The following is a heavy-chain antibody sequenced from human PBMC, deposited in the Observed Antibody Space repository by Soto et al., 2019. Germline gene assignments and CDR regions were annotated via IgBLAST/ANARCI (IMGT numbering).Heavy chain of an antibody. CDR1: GGSISSSSYY. CDR3: ARPEATGWLDP. J-gene: IGHJ5*02. Sequence: QLQLQESGPGLVKPSETLSLTCTVSGGSISSSSYYWGWIRQPPGKGLEWIGSIYYSGSTYYNPSLKSRVTISVDTSKNQFSLKLSSVTAADTAVYYCARPEATGWLDPWGQGTLVTVSS. V-gene: IGHV4-39*01. CDR2: IYYSGST.